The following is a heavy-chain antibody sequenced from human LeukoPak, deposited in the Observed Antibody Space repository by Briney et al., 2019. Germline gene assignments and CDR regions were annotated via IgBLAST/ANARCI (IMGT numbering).Heavy chain of an antibody. CDR1: GGSISSGSYY. CDR3: ASHPEGSTSPSFDY. D-gene: IGHD2-2*01. J-gene: IGHJ4*02. CDR2: IYTSGST. Sequence: TSQTLSLTCTVSGGSISSGSYYWSWIRQPAGKGLEWIGRIYTSGSTNYNPSLKSRVTISVDTSKNQFSLKLSSVTAADTAVYYCASHPEGSTSPSFDYWGQGTLVTVSS. V-gene: IGHV4-61*02.